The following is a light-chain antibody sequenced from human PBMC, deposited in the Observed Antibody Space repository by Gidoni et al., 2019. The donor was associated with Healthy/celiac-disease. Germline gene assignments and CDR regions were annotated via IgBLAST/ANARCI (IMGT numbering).Light chain of an antibody. Sequence: DIQMTQSPSTLSASVGDRVTITCRASQSISSWLAWYQQKPGKAPTWLILIYKASSLESGVPSRFSGSGSGTEFTLTISSLQPDDFATYYCQQYNSYSGYTFGQGTKLEIK. CDR1: QSISSW. V-gene: IGKV1-5*03. J-gene: IGKJ2*01. CDR2: KAS. CDR3: QQYNSYSGYT.